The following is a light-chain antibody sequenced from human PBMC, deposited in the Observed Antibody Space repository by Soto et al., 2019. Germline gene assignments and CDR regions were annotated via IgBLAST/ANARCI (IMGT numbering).Light chain of an antibody. CDR3: GTWDSSLSVHV. V-gene: IGLV1-51*01. CDR1: SSNIGNNY. Sequence: QSVLTHPPAVSAAPGQKVTISCSGSSSNIGNNYVSWYQQVPGTAPKLLIYDNNKRPSGNPDRFSGSKSGTSATLGISGLQTGDEADYYCGTWDSSLSVHVFGTGTKVTV. J-gene: IGLJ1*01. CDR2: DNN.